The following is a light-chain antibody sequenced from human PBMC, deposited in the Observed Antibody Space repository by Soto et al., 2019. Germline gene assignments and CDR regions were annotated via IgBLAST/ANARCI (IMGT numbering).Light chain of an antibody. J-gene: IGLJ3*02. CDR1: SSNIGAGYD. CDR3: QSYDSSLSASV. CDR2: GNN. V-gene: IGLV1-40*01. Sequence: QSVMTQPPSVSGAPGQRVTISCTGSSSNIGAGYDVHWYQQLPGTAPKLLIYGNNNRPSGVPDRFSGSKSGTSASLAITGLHAEDEADYYCQSYDSSLSASVFGGGTQLTVL.